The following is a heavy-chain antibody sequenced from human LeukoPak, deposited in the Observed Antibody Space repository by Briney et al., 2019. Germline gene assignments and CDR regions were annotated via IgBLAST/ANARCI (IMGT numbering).Heavy chain of an antibody. CDR3: ARWRASGGYYYYYYMGV. CDR1: GGTFSSYA. V-gene: IGHV1-69*13. D-gene: IGHD3-10*01. CDR2: IIPIFGTA. J-gene: IGHJ6*03. Sequence: SVKVSCKASGGTFSSYAISWVRQAPGQGLEWMGGIIPIFGTANYAQKFQGRVTITADESTSTAYMELSGLRSEDTAVYYCARWRASGGYYYYYYMGVWGKGTTVTVSS.